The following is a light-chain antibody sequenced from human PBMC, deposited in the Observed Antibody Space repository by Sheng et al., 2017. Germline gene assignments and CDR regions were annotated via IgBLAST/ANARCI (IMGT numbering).Light chain of an antibody. CDR1: QDITDY. CDR3: QQYNSYPIT. Sequence: DIQMTQSPSSLSASVGDRVTITCQASQDITDYLTWYQLQPGNAPKLLIYGASNVETGVPSRFSGSGSGTDFTFTITSLQPEDVATYYCQQYNSYPITFGQGTRLEIK. J-gene: IGKJ5*01. V-gene: IGKV1-33*01. CDR2: GAS.